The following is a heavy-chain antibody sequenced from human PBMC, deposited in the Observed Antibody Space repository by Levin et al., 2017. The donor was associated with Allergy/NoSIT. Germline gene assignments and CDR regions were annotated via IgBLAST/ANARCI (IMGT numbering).Heavy chain of an antibody. CDR1: GGSISSGDYY. Sequence: SETLSLTCTVSGGSISSGDYYWSWIRQPPGKGLEWIGYIYYSGSTYYNPSLKSRVTISVDTSKNQFSLKLSSVTAADTAVYYCARDTAMALFDYWGQGTLVTVSS. CDR2: IYYSGST. D-gene: IGHD5-18*01. CDR3: ARDTAMALFDY. J-gene: IGHJ4*02. V-gene: IGHV4-30-4*01.